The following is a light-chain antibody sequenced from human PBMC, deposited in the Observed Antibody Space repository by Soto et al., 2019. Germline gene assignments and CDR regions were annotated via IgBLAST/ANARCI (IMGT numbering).Light chain of an antibody. Sequence: QSALTQPPSVSGSPGQSVTISCSGTSSDVGAYKYVSWYQQHPGKAPKVVIYNVNQRPSGVPDRFSGSKSGNTASLTISGRQAEDEADYLCSASAGMCNLLVFGGGTKLAAL. J-gene: IGLJ2*01. V-gene: IGLV2-11*01. CDR1: SSDVGAYKY. CDR3: SASAGMCNLLV. CDR2: NVN.